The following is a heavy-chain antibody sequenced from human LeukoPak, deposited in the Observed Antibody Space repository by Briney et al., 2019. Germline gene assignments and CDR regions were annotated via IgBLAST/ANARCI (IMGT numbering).Heavy chain of an antibody. D-gene: IGHD2-2*01. CDR1: GFNVSSNY. CDR2: IYSGGST. CDR3: ARSQGYQLPFDY. J-gene: IGHJ4*02. V-gene: IGHV3-53*01. Sequence: PGGSLRLSCAASGFNVSSNYMSWVRQAPGKGLEWGSVIYSGGSTYYADSVKGRFTISRDNSKNTLYLQMNSLRAEDTAVYYCARSQGYQLPFDYWGQGTLVTVSS.